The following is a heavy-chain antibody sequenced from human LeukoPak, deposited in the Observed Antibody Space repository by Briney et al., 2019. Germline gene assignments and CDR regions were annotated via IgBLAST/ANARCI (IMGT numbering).Heavy chain of an antibody. CDR1: GFTFSSYA. Sequence: GGSLRLSCAGSGFTFSSYAMSWARQAPGKGLEWVSAISDTGATTYDADSVKGRFTISRDNSRSTLYLQLNSLRAEDTAVYYCAKDSSIGRYCTNGVCSPFDYWGQGTLVTVSS. V-gene: IGHV3-23*01. J-gene: IGHJ4*02. CDR3: AKDSSIGRYCTNGVCSPFDY. CDR2: ISDTGATT. D-gene: IGHD2-8*01.